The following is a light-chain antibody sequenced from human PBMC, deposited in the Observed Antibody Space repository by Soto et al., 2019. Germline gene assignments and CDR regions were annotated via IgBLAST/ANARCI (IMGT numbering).Light chain of an antibody. CDR2: DAS. J-gene: IGKJ5*01. CDR1: QSVKSY. Sequence: EVVLTQSPVTLSLSPGERATLSCRASQSVKSYLAWYQQKPGQAPRLLIYDASNRATGIPARFSGSGSGTDFTLTISSLEPEDFAVYYCQQRSNWPSFGQGTRLEIK. V-gene: IGKV3-11*01. CDR3: QQRSNWPS.